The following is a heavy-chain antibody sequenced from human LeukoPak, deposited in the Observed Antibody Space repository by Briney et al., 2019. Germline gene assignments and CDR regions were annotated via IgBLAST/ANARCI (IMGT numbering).Heavy chain of an antibody. V-gene: IGHV1-2*02. CDR2: INPNSGGT. D-gene: IGHD6-13*01. J-gene: IGHJ4*02. Sequence: ASVKVSCKASGYTFTGYYMHWVRQAPGQGGEWMGWINPNSGGTNYAQKFQGRVTMTRDTSISTAYMELSRLRSDDTAVYYCATGYSPLYYFDYWGQGTLVTVSS. CDR1: GYTFTGYY. CDR3: ATGYSPLYYFDY.